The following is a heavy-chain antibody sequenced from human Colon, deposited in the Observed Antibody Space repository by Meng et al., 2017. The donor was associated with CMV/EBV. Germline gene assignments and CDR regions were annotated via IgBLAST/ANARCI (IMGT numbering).Heavy chain of an antibody. J-gene: IGHJ5*02. CDR2: ISTYNGNT. CDR1: GYTFTSYG. V-gene: IGHV1-18*01. CDR3: ARGEGDYDR. D-gene: IGHD5-12*01. Sequence: RVTCKASGYTFTSYGVTWVRQASGQGLEWLGWISTYNGNTHYAQKFEGRVTMTTDTARSTVYMDLRSLTSDDTAVYYCARGEGDYDRWGQGTLVTVSS.